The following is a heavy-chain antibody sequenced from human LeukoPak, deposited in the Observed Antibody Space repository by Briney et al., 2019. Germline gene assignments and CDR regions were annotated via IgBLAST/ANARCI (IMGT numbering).Heavy chain of an antibody. V-gene: IGHV3-21*01. D-gene: IGHD2-2*01. CDR1: GFSFSRYS. CDR2: ISSSSSYI. CDR3: ARDQSCSSSSCYEWDYYYGMDA. Sequence: GGSLRLSCAASGFSFSRYSMNWVRQAPGKRLEWVSSISSSSSYIYYADSVKGRFTISRDNAKNSLYLLVNSLRAEDTAVYYCARDQSCSSSSCYEWDYYYGMDAWGQGTTVTVSS. J-gene: IGHJ6*02.